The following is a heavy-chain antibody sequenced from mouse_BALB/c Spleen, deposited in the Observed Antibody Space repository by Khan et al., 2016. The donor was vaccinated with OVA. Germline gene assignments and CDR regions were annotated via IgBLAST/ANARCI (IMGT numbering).Heavy chain of an antibody. CDR3: ARIQVWDFDY. J-gene: IGHJ2*01. Sequence: VQLKESGPGLVKPSQSLSLTCTVTGYSITSDYAWNWIRQFPGNKLEWMGYISYSGNTKYTPSLKSRISITRDTSKNQFFLQLNCVTFEDTATYYCARIQVWDFDYWGQGTTLTVSS. D-gene: IGHD3-2*02. CDR2: ISYSGNT. CDR1: GYSITSDYA. V-gene: IGHV3-2*02.